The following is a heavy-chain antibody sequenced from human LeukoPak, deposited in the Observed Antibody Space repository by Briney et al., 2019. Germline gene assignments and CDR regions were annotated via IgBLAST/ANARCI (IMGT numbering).Heavy chain of an antibody. V-gene: IGHV3-48*04. D-gene: IGHD2-2*01. CDR2: IGRTLDT. CDR1: GFTFSIYS. J-gene: IGHJ5*01. Sequence: GGSLRLSCAASGFTFSIYSMNWVREAPGKALVWVSHIGRTLDTRYADSVKGRFTISRDNAKKPLYLQINSLRVKDTALYYCARDYCSGSSCLSIQSLDSWGQGTLVTVSS. CDR3: ARDYCSGSSCLSIQSLDS.